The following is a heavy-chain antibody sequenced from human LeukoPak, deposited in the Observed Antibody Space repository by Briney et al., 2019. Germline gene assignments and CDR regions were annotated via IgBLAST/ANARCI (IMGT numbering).Heavy chain of an antibody. Sequence: GGSLRLSCATSGFTFSSYAMSWVRQVPGKGLEWVSGISNSGGTTYYADSVKGRFTISRDNSKNTLYLQMNSLRAEDTAVYYCARDRIAYSSGWDATDYWGQGTLVTVSS. J-gene: IGHJ4*02. CDR2: ISNSGGTT. CDR1: GFTFSSYA. D-gene: IGHD6-19*01. CDR3: ARDRIAYSSGWDATDY. V-gene: IGHV3-23*01.